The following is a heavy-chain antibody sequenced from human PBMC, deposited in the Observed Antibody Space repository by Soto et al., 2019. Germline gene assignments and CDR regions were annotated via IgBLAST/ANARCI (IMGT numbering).Heavy chain of an antibody. D-gene: IGHD3-10*01. V-gene: IGHV4-30-4*01. CDR1: GGSISSGDYY. J-gene: IGHJ4*02. CDR2: IYYSGST. CDR3: ARQYYFGSGSYYNRTFDF. Sequence: SETRSLTCTVSGGSISSGDYYWSWIRQPPGKGLEWIGSIYYSGSTYYNPSLKSRVTISVDTSKNQFSLKLSSVTAADTAVYYCARQYYFGSGSYYNRTFDFWGQGTLVTVSS.